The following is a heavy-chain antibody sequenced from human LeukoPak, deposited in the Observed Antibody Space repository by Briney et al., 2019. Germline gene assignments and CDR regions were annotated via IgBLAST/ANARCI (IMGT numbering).Heavy chain of an antibody. Sequence: GGSLRLSCAASGFTFSSYSMNWVRQAPGKGLEWVSYISSSSSTIYYADSVKGRFTISRDNAKNSLYLQMNSLRAEDTAVYYCAYWGDYYYYYMDVWGKGTTVTVSS. J-gene: IGHJ6*03. CDR1: GFTFSSYS. D-gene: IGHD7-27*01. CDR3: AYWGDYYYYYMDV. CDR2: ISSSSSTI. V-gene: IGHV3-48*01.